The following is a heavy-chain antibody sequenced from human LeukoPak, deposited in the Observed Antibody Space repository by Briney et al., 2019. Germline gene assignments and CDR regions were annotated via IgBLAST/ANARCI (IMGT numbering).Heavy chain of an antibody. V-gene: IGHV4-59*12. J-gene: IGHJ3*02. CDR1: GRSISSYY. Sequence: SETLSLTRTVSGRSISSYYWSWIRQPPGKGLEWIGYIYYSGSTNYNPSLKSRVTISVDTSKNQFSLKLSSVTAADTAVYYCARERHSYDAFDIWGQGTMVNVSS. CDR3: ARERHSYDAFDI. CDR2: IYYSGST. D-gene: IGHD5-18*01.